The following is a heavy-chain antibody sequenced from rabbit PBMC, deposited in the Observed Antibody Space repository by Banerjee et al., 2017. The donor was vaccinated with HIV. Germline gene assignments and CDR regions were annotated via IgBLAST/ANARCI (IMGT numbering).Heavy chain of an antibody. J-gene: IGHJ4*01. V-gene: IGHV1S40*01. CDR2: IYTGTTGST. Sequence: QSLEESGGDLVKPGASLTLTCTASGFSFSGTYYMCWFRQAPGEGLECIACIYTGTTGSTYCARWAKGRFTISKTLSTTGTLPMTSLTAADTATYFCARDLGSGYVNGDYADLWGPGTLVTVS. CDR1: GFSFSGTYY. D-gene: IGHD2-1*01. CDR3: ARDLGSGYVNGDYADL.